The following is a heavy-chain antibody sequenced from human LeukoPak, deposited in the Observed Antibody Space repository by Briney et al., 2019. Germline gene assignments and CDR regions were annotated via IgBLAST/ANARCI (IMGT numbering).Heavy chain of an antibody. J-gene: IGHJ4*02. D-gene: IGHD2-2*02. Sequence: SETLSLTCTVSGGSINSGSYYWNWIRQSAGKGLEWIGHIHSTGSTNCNPSLKSRVTTSLDTSKNQFSLKLNSVTAADTAVYYCARCTSTSCYNFDYWGQGTLVTVSS. CDR3: ARCTSTSCYNFDY. CDR1: GGSINSGSYY. CDR2: IHSTGST. V-gene: IGHV4-61*09.